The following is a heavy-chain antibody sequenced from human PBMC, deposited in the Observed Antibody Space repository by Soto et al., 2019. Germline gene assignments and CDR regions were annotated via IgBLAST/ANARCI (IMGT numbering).Heavy chain of an antibody. J-gene: IGHJ4*02. CDR1: GFTFSGST. CDR2: IPSKTNTYAT. V-gene: IGHV3-73*02. D-gene: IGHD6-19*01. Sequence: EVQLVESGGGLVQPGGSLKLSCAASGFTFSGSTIQWVRQTSGKGLEWVGRIPSKTNTYATAYAASVKGRFTISRDDSKNTAYLQMNILKTEDTAVYYCTRQHLDVPVASAIDYWGQGTLVTVSS. CDR3: TRQHLDVPVASAIDY.